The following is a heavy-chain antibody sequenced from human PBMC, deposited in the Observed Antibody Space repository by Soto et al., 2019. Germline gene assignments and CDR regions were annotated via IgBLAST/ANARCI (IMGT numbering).Heavy chain of an antibody. CDR1: GGSMSSHY. V-gene: IGHV4-59*11. CDR2: ISYSGST. CDR3: ARADPDASVGY. Sequence: SETLSLTCTVSGGSMSSHYWTWLRQPPGKGLEWIGYISYSGSTYYNPSLKSRVTISADTSRNQFSLRLSSVIAADTAVYYCARADPDASVGYWGQGTLVTVSS. D-gene: IGHD3-16*01. J-gene: IGHJ4*02.